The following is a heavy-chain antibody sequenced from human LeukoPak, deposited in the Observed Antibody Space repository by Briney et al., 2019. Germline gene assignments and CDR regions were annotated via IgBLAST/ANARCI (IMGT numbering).Heavy chain of an antibody. CDR2: IPYDGNDK. CDR1: GFTFSTYA. Sequence: GGSLRLSCAASGFTFSTYAMSWVRQAPGKGLEWVTVIPYDGNDKDYADSVKGRFTISRDNSKNTLYLQMDSLRADDTAVYYCARRGDSRGWYFNCWGQGTLVTVSS. J-gene: IGHJ4*02. D-gene: IGHD6-19*01. CDR3: ARRGDSRGWYFNC. V-gene: IGHV3-30*03.